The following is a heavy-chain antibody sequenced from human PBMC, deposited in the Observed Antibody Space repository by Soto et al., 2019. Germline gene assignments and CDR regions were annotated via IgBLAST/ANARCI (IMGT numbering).Heavy chain of an antibody. CDR2: ISGSSSTI. CDR1: EFTFSSYR. J-gene: IGHJ4*02. D-gene: IGHD1-26*01. CDR3: ARKIGARDHQVFDY. V-gene: IGHV3-48*01. Sequence: GGSLRLSCAASEFTFSSYRMSWVRQAPGKGLEWVSHISGSSSTIYYADSVKGRFTISRDNAKNSLYLQMNSLRAEDTAVYYCARKIGARDHQVFDYWGQGTLVTVSS.